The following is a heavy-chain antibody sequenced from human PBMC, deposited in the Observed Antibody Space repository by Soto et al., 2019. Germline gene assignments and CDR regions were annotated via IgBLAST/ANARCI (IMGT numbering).Heavy chain of an antibody. J-gene: IGHJ4*02. CDR2: VTASGGGT. CDR3: AKALVPAPTAKFAY. D-gene: IGHD4-4*01. CDR1: GFIFNNYA. Sequence: PGGSLRLSCAASGFIFNNYAMTWVRQAPGKGLEWVSTVTASGGGTFYANSVKGRFTISRDNSRNTLHLQMSSLRVEDTALYYCAKALVPAPTAKFAYWGQGTMVTVSS. V-gene: IGHV3-23*01.